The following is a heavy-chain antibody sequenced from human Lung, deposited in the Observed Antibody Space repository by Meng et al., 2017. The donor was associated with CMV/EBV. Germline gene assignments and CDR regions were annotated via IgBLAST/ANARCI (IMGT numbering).Heavy chain of an antibody. Sequence: SGVKNPGASGKGSSKASGYTFTSYDINLVRQPTGQGHEWMGWMNPNSGNTGYAQKFQGRVTMTRNTSISTAYMELSSLRSEDTAVYYCARGYCSGGSCPVFDPWGQGTLVTVSS. D-gene: IGHD2-15*01. V-gene: IGHV1-8*01. J-gene: IGHJ5*02. CDR3: ARGYCSGGSCPVFDP. CDR1: GYTFTSYD. CDR2: MNPNSGNT.